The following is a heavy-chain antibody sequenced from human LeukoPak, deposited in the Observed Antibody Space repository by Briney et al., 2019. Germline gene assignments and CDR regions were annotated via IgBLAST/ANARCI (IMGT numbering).Heavy chain of an antibody. CDR1: GYTLTELS. J-gene: IGHJ4*02. Sequence: ASVKVSCKVSGYTLTELSMHWVRQAPGKGLEWMGGFDPEDGETIYAQKFQGRVTMTEDTSTDTAYMELSSLRSEDTAVYYCARGLGIAAAGTSYFDYWGQGTLVTVSS. V-gene: IGHV1-24*01. D-gene: IGHD6-13*01. CDR2: FDPEDGET. CDR3: ARGLGIAAAGTSYFDY.